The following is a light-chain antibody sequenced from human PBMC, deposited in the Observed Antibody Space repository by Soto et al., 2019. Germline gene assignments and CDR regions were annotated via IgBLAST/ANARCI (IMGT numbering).Light chain of an antibody. CDR2: GAS. CDR3: QQYNNWPAYI. V-gene: IGKV3-15*01. CDR1: QSVSSN. J-gene: IGKJ2*01. Sequence: EIVMTQSPATLSVSPGERATLSCRASQSVSSNLAWYQQKPGQAPRLLIYGASTRATGIPARFSGSGYGTEFTLTISSLQSEDFAVHYCQQYNNWPAYIFGQGTKLEIK.